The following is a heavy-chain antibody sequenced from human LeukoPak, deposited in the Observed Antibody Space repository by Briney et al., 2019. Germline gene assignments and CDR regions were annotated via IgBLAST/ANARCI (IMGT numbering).Heavy chain of an antibody. CDR3: ARGAAVALEL. Sequence: GGSLRLSCGASGFTLIDYNMHWVRQAPGKGLEYVAFIQFDGTTEYNTDSVKGRFTMSRDKSKITLYLQMNSLRGGDTAVYYCARGAAVALELWGQGTLVTVSS. J-gene: IGHJ4*02. V-gene: IGHV3-30*02. CDR2: IQFDGTTE. D-gene: IGHD6-19*01. CDR1: GFTLIDYN.